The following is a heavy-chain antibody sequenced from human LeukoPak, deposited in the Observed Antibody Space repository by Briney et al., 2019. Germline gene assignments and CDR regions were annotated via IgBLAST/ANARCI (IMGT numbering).Heavy chain of an antibody. J-gene: IGHJ4*02. CDR1: GGSISSYY. D-gene: IGHD1-26*01. Sequence: SETLSLTCTVSGGSISSYYWSWIRQPPGKGLEWIAYIYYSGSTNYNPSLKSRVTISVDTSKNQFSLKLSSVTAADTAVYYCARATSGSGELPSFHYWGQGTLVTVSS. CDR2: IYYSGST. V-gene: IGHV4-59*01. CDR3: ARATSGSGELPSFHY.